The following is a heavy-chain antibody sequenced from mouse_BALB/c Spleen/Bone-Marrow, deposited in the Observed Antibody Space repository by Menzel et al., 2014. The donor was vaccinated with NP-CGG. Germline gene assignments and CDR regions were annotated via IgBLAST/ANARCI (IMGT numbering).Heavy chain of an antibody. D-gene: IGHD2-3*01. J-gene: IGHJ4*01. Sequence: VQLQQSGAELVRPGTSVKVSCKASGYAFTNYLIEWVKQRPGQGLEWIGVINPGSGGNNYNEKFKGKATLTADKSSSTAYMQLSSLTSDDSAVYFCARSIYDGYSGAMDYWGQGTSVTVSS. CDR3: ARSIYDGYSGAMDY. CDR1: GYAFTNYL. V-gene: IGHV1-54*03. CDR2: INPGSGGN.